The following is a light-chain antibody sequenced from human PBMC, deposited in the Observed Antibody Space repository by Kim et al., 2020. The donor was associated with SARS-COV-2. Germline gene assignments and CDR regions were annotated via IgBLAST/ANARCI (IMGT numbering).Light chain of an antibody. V-gene: IGKV3-11*01. J-gene: IGKJ4*01. CDR3: QQHSKWPPGIS. Sequence: PGEGATLSCRASHSIGTSLAWYQQTRGQAPRLLIYDAAIRATGIPDRFSGSGSGTDFTLTIGGLDSEDFGVYFCQQHSKWPPGISFGGGTKVDIK. CDR2: DAA. CDR1: HSIGTS.